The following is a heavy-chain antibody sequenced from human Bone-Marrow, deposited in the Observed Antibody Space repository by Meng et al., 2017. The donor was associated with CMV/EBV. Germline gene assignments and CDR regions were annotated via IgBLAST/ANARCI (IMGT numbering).Heavy chain of an antibody. D-gene: IGHD1-26*01. V-gene: IGHV1-2*02. Sequence: ASVKVSCKASGYTFTSYGISWVRQAPGQGLEWMGWINPNSGGTNYAQKFQGRVTVTRDTSISTAYMELSRLRSDDTAVYYCARDWDFDYWGQGTLVTVSS. CDR3: ARDWDFDY. CDR1: GYTFTSYG. CDR2: INPNSGGT. J-gene: IGHJ4*02.